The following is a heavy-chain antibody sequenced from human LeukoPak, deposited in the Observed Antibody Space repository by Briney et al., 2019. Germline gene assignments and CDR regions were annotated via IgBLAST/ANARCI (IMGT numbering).Heavy chain of an antibody. J-gene: IGHJ6*03. CDR3: ARDPYSGDYGNDYYFYMYV. V-gene: IGHV3-21*01. Sequence: GESLRLSCAASGFTFSSYNMNWVRQAPGKGLEWVSSITSSSSCIYYADSVKGRFTISRDNAKNSLYLQMNSLRAEDTAVYYCARDPYSGDYGNDYYFYMYVWGKGTTVTISS. CDR2: ITSSSSCI. D-gene: IGHD1-26*01. CDR1: GFTFSSYN.